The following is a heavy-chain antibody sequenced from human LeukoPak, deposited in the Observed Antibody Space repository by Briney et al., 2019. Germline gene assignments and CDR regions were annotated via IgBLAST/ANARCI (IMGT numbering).Heavy chain of an antibody. D-gene: IGHD6-19*01. CDR3: ARDFFGGPSSSDY. V-gene: IGHV1-2*06. CDR2: INPNTGGT. J-gene: IGHJ4*02. Sequence: ASVKVSCKASGYTFTGYYMHWVRQAPGQGLEWMGRINPNTGGTNSAQKFQGRVTMTRDTSISTAYMELSRLRSDDTAVYYCARDFFGGPSSSDYWGQGTLVTVSS. CDR1: GYTFTGYY.